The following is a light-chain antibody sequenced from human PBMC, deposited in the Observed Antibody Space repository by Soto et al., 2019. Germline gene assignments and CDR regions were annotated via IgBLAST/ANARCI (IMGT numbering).Light chain of an antibody. V-gene: IGLV4-69*01. J-gene: IGLJ2*01. CDR3: QTWGTGIQV. Sequence: QSVLTQSPSASASLGASVKLTCTLSSGHSSYAIAWHQQQPEKGPRYLMKLNSDGSHNKGDGIPDRFLGSSSGAERYLTISSLQSEDEADYYCQTWGTGIQVFGGGTQLTVL. CDR1: SGHSSYA. CDR2: LNSDGSH.